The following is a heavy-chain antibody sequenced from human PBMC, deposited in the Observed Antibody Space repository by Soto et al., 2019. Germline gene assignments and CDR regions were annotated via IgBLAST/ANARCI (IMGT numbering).Heavy chain of an antibody. Sequence: SETLSLTCSVSGGSVSNYYWSWIRQPAGKGLEWIGYMYYSGSTNYNPSLKSRVTISVDTSTNQFSLKLSSVTAADTAVYYCARDLCSGGSCHWHYWGQGTLVTVSS. V-gene: IGHV4-59*02. CDR3: ARDLCSGGSCHWHY. D-gene: IGHD2-15*01. CDR1: GGSVSNYY. J-gene: IGHJ4*02. CDR2: MYYSGST.